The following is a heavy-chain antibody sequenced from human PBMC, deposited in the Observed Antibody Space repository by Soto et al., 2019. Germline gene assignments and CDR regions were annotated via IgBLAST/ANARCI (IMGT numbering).Heavy chain of an antibody. J-gene: IGHJ6*02. V-gene: IGHV3-33*01. D-gene: IGHD2-2*01. CDR2: IWFDGSKK. CDR3: ARDRLVPCGYGMDV. Sequence: QMQLVASGGGVVQPGRSLRLSCAASGFTFRSYGIHWVRQAPGKGLEWVALIWFDGSKKYYVDSVKGRFAVSRDNSKNTLYLQMNSRRDEDTAVYYCARDRLVPCGYGMDVWGQGTTGTVAS. CDR1: GFTFRSYG.